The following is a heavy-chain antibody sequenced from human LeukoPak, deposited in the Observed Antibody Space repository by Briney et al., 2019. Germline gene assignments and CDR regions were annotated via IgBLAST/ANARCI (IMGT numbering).Heavy chain of an antibody. CDR1: GGTFSSYA. D-gene: IGHD1-26*01. Sequence: SVKVSCKASGGTFSSYAISWVRQAPGQGLEWMGGIIPIFGTANYAQKFQGRVTITADESTSTAYMELSSLRSEDTAVYYCAGVRRWYRGPYYFDYWGQGTLVTVSS. CDR3: AGVRRWYRGPYYFDY. J-gene: IGHJ4*02. CDR2: IIPIFGTA. V-gene: IGHV1-69*13.